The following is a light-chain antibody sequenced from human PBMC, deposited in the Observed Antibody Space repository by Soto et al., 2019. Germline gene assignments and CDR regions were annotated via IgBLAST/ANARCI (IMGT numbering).Light chain of an antibody. Sequence: DIQMTQSPSTLSASVGDRVTITCRASQSFSNCLAWYQQKPGTAPTLLIYKASILKSGVPSRFSGIGSGTEFFFTFSSLQPDDSATYYCQQYSDNWTFGQGTKV. J-gene: IGKJ1*01. V-gene: IGKV1-5*03. CDR1: QSFSNC. CDR2: KAS. CDR3: QQYSDNWT.